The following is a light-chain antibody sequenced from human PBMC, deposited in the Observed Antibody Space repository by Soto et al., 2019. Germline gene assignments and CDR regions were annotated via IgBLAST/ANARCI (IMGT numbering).Light chain of an antibody. J-gene: IGKJ4*01. CDR1: QSVSSY. CDR2: DAS. V-gene: IGKV3-11*01. Sequence: EIVWTQSPATLSLSPGERATLSCRASQSVSSYLAWYQQKPGQAPRLLIYDASNRATGIPARFSGSGSGTDFTLTISSLEPEDFAVYYCQQRSNGPLTFGGGTKVEIK. CDR3: QQRSNGPLT.